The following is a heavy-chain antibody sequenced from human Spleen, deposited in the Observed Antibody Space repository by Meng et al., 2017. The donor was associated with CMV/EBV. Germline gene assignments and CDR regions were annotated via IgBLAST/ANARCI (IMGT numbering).Heavy chain of an antibody. CDR1: GGSISSDY. J-gene: IGHJ5*02. V-gene: IGHV4-59*01. CDR2: INYSGST. Sequence: SETLSLTCTVSGGSISSDYWTWIRQPPGKGLEWIGCINYSGSTNYNPSLESRVAISVDTSKNQFSLKLSSVTAADTAVYYCARDRGDYDILTGYYANWFDPWGQGTLVTVSS. CDR3: ARDRGDYDILTGYYANWFDP. D-gene: IGHD3-9*01.